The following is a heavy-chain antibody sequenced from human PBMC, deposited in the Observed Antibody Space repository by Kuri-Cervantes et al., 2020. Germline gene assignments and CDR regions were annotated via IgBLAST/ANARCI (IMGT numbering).Heavy chain of an antibody. Sequence: GESLKISCAASGFTFSTYAMSWVCQAPGKGLEWVSAISGSGGSSYYADSVKGRFTISRDNSKNTVYLRMDSLRDEDTAVYYCAKGGAIYSTGSYATYYFDYWGQGTLVTVSS. CDR2: ISGSGGSS. J-gene: IGHJ4*02. V-gene: IGHV3-23*01. D-gene: IGHD3-10*01. CDR3: AKGGAIYSTGSYATYYFDY. CDR1: GFTFSTYA.